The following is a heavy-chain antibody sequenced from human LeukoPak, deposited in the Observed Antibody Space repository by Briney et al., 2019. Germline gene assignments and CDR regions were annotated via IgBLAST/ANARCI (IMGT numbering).Heavy chain of an antibody. J-gene: IGHJ3*02. CDR3: ARGRGRLWFGELPQDAFDI. V-gene: IGHV1-2*02. CDR1: GYTFTGYY. D-gene: IGHD3-10*01. CDR2: INPNSGGT. Sequence: GASVKISCKASGYTFTGYYMHWVRQAPGQGLEWMGWINPNSGGTNYAQKFQGRVTMTRDTSISTAYMELSRLRSDDTAVYYCARGRGRLWFGELPQDAFDIWGQGTMVTVSS.